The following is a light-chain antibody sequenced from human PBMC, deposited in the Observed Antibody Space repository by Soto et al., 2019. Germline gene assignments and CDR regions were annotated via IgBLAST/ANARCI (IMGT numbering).Light chain of an antibody. V-gene: IGLV1-51*01. CDR2: DNN. Sequence: QSVLTQPPSVSAAPGQKVTISCSGSNSNIGNNYVSWYQQLPGTAPKLLIYDNNKRPSGIPDRFSGSKSGTSATLAITGLQTGDEADYYCGTWDSSLSDVVFGGGTKLTVL. CDR1: NSNIGNNY. J-gene: IGLJ2*01. CDR3: GTWDSSLSDVV.